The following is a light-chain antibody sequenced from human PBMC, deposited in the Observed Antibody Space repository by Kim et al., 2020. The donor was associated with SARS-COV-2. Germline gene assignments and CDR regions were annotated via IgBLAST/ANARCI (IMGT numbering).Light chain of an antibody. J-gene: IGKJ3*01. CDR3: QQYKNWPFT. V-gene: IGKV3-15*01. CDR2: GAS. Sequence: EIVMTQSPGTLSVSPGERATLSCRASQSVNSNLAWYQQKPGQAPRLLIYGASNRATGIPVRFSGSGSGTEFTLTISSLQSEDFAVYYCQQYKNWPFTFFPGTKVDIK. CDR1: QSVNSN.